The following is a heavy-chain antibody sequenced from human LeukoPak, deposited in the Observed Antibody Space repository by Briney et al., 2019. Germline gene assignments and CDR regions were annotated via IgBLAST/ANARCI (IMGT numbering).Heavy chain of an antibody. CDR3: ARGVGGLPPR. V-gene: IGHV4-38-2*01. CDR1: GYSISSGYY. CDR2: IYHSGST. J-gene: IGHJ4*02. Sequence: SETLSLTCAVSGYSISSGYYWGWIRQPPGKGLEWIGSIYHSGSTYYNPSLKSRVTISVDTSKNQFSLKLSSVTAADTAVYYCARGVGGLPPRWGQGTLVTVSS. D-gene: IGHD2-15*01.